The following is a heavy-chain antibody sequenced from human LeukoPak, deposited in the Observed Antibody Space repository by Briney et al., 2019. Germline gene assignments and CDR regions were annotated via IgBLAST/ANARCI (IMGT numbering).Heavy chain of an antibody. V-gene: IGHV1-69*05. J-gene: IGHJ4*02. CDR2: IIPIFGTA. Sequence: SVKVPCKASGGTFISYAISWVRQAPGQGLEWVGGIIPIFGTANYAQKFQGRVTITTDESTSTAYMELSSLRSEDTAVYYCESGPGGGSYSRFDYWGQGTLVTVSS. CDR1: GGTFISYA. CDR3: ESGPGGGSYSRFDY. D-gene: IGHD1-26*01.